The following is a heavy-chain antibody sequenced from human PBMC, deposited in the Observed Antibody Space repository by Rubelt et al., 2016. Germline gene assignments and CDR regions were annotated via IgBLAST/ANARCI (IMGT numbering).Heavy chain of an antibody. CDR2: IYHSGST. CDR3: ARGRSLHAFDI. V-gene: IGHV4-39*01. Sequence: QLQLQESGPGLVKPSETLSLTCTVSGGSISSSSYYWGWIRQPPGKGLEWIGSIYHSGSTYYNPSLKSRVTISVDTSKNQCSLKLSSVTAADTAVYYCARGRSLHAFDIWGQGTMVTVSS. J-gene: IGHJ3*02. CDR1: GGSISSSSYY.